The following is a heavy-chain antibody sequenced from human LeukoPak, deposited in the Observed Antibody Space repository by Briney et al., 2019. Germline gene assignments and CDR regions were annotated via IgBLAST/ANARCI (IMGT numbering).Heavy chain of an antibody. J-gene: IGHJ2*01. CDR3: AREQSNWYLDL. CDR2: TRNKANSYIT. Sequence: GGSLRLSCAASGFSFSDHYMDWVRQAPGKGLEWVGRTRNKANSYITEYAASVEGRFTISRDDSKNSLYLQMNSLKTEDMAVYYCAREQSNWYLDLWGRGTLVTVSS. D-gene: IGHD4-11*01. V-gene: IGHV3-72*01. CDR1: GFSFSDHY.